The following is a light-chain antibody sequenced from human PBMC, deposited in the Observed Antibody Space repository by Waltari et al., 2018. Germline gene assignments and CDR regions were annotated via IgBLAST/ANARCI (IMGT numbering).Light chain of an antibody. CDR3: MQSLQTPIT. CDR2: LGF. V-gene: IGKV2-28*01. J-gene: IGKJ5*01. Sequence: DLVMTQSPLSLPVTPGEPASISFTSGQSLLHSNGNNYLGWYLQKPGQSQQLLFYLGFIRASGVPDRFSGSGSGTDFTLKIRRVEAEDVGVYYCMQSLQTPITFGQGTRLEI. CDR1: QSLLHSNGNNY.